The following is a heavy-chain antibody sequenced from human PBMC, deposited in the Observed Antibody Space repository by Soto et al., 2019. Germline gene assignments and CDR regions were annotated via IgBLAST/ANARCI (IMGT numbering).Heavy chain of an antibody. D-gene: IGHD3-10*01. Sequence: QVQLQESGPGLVKPSETLSLTCTVSGGSLSTYYWSWIRQSPGRGLEWIGYIYYSGSTNYNPSLTSRGTTSLDPSKNQVTLKLSSVTAADTAVYYCAKGGGGAIVTGLDVWGQGTTVTVSS. CDR1: GGSLSTYY. CDR3: AKGGGGAIVTGLDV. V-gene: IGHV4-59*01. J-gene: IGHJ6*02. CDR2: IYYSGST.